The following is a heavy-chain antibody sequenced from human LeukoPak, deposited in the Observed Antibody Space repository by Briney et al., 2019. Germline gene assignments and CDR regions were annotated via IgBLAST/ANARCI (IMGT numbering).Heavy chain of an antibody. CDR1: GDSVSSNSAA. CDR3: AREGNWIDGAFDI. CDR2: TYYRSKWYN. V-gene: IGHV6-1*01. Sequence: SQTLSLTCAISGDSVSSNSAAWNWIRPSPSRGFEWLGRTYYRSKWYNDYAVSVKSRITINPDTSKNQFSLQLNSVTPEDTAVYYCAREGNWIDGAFDIWRQGTMVTVSS. J-gene: IGHJ3*02. D-gene: IGHD1-1*01.